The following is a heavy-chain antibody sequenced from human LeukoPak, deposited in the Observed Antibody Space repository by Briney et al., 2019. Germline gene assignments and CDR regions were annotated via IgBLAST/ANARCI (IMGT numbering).Heavy chain of an antibody. CDR3: ARGLVNSPFDY. J-gene: IGHJ4*02. Sequence: SETLSLTCAVYGGSFSGYYWSWIRQPPGKGLEWIGEINHSGSTNYNPSLKSRVTISVDTSKNQFSLKLSSVTAADTAVYYCARGLVNSPFDYWGQGTLSPSPQ. CDR1: GGSFSGYY. D-gene: IGHD2-21*01. V-gene: IGHV4-34*01. CDR2: INHSGST.